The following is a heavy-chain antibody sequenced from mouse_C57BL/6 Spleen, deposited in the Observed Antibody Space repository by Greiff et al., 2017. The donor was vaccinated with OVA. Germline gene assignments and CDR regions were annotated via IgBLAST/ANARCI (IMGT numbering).Heavy chain of an antibody. CDR1: GYTFTDYN. V-gene: IGHV1-22*01. D-gene: IGHD2-4*01. CDR2: INPNNGGT. CDR3: ARRTYDYPYAMDY. J-gene: IGHJ4*01. Sequence: EVQLQESGPELVKPGASVKMSCKASGYTFTDYNMHWVKQSHGKSLEWIGYINPNNGGTSYNQKFKGKATLTVNKSSSTAYMELRSLTSEDSAVYYCARRTYDYPYAMDYWGQGTSVTVSS.